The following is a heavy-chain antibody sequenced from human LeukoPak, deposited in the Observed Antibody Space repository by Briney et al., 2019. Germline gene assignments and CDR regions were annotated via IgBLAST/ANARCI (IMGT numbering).Heavy chain of an antibody. CDR3: ARVALDSSGDNYGQGAFDY. J-gene: IGHJ4*02. CDR1: GFTFSRYE. Sequence: GGSLRLSCAASGFTFSRYEMNWVRQAPGTGLEWLSYISGSGRTTFYGDAVKGRFTISRDNAKNSLYLQINSLRAEDTAVYYCARVALDSSGDNYGQGAFDYWGQGTLVTVSS. CDR2: ISGSGRTT. V-gene: IGHV3-48*03. D-gene: IGHD3-22*01.